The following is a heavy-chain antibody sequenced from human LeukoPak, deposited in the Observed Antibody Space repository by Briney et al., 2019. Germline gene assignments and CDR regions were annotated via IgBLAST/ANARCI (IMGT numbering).Heavy chain of an antibody. Sequence: ASVKVSCKASGYIFTSYTINWVRQAPGQGLEWMGWINTRTGDSAFAQGFTGRFVISLDTSVSTTYLQISSLKVEDTAVYYCVRKQGNGWFDPWGQGTLVTVSS. D-gene: IGHD6-13*01. CDR1: GYIFTSYT. J-gene: IGHJ5*02. V-gene: IGHV7-4-1*02. CDR2: INTRTGDS. CDR3: VRKQGNGWFDP.